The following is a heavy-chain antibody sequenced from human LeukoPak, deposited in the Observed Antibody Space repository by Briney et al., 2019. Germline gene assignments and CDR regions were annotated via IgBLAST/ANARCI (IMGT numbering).Heavy chain of an antibody. Sequence: KPSETLSLTCTVSGGSISSSSYYWGWIRQPPGKGLEWIGSIYYSGSTYYNPSLKSRVTISVDTSKNQFSLKLSSVTAADTAVYYCARQESDFWSGLLYYMDVWGKGTTVTVSS. CDR1: GGSISSSSYY. CDR2: IYYSGST. CDR3: ARQESDFWSGLLYYMDV. D-gene: IGHD3-3*01. V-gene: IGHV4-39*01. J-gene: IGHJ6*03.